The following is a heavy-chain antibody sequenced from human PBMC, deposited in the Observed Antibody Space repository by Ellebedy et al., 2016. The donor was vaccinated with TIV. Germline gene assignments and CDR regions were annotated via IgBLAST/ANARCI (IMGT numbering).Heavy chain of an antibody. CDR1: GFSFRNYW. Sequence: GESLKISCAASGFSFRNYWMTWVRQAPGKGLEWVATINQDATKTFYVDSVEGRFTISRDNAKNSLFLQMNSLGVEDTAVYYCATDGGYGDYLSPAHASVMWGQGTLVSVSS. J-gene: IGHJ3*02. D-gene: IGHD4-17*01. V-gene: IGHV3-7*01. CDR3: ATDGGYGDYLSPAHASVM. CDR2: INQDATKT.